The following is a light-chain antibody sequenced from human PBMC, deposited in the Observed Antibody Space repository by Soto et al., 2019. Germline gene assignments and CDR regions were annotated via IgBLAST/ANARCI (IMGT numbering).Light chain of an antibody. CDR2: EGS. V-gene: IGLV2-23*01. J-gene: IGLJ2*01. Sequence: QSALTQPASVSGSPGQSITISCTGTSSDFGSYNLVSWYQHHPVKAPKLMIYEGSQRPSGVSNRFSGSKSGNTASLTISGLQAEDEADYYCCIYAEAGTSVLFGGGTKLTVL. CDR3: CIYAEAGTSVL. CDR1: SSDFGSYNL.